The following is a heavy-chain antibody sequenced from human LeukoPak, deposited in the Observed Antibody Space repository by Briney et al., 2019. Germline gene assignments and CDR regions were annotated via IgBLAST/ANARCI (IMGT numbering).Heavy chain of an antibody. CDR3: ARVSAAGMEFHYGMDV. CDR1: GGSIRSYY. V-gene: IGHV4-59*01. Sequence: SETLSLTCTVSGGSIRSYYWSWIRQPPGKGLEWIGYIYYSGSTNFNPSLKSRVAIAVDTSKNQFSLSMRSVTAADTAVYYCARVSAAGMEFHYGMDVWGQGTTVFVSS. CDR2: IYYSGST. D-gene: IGHD6-13*01. J-gene: IGHJ6*02.